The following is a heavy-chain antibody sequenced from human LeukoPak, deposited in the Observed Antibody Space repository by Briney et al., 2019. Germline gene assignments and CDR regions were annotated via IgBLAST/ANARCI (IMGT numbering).Heavy chain of an antibody. Sequence: SETLSLTCTVSSGSIISGSYYWSWIRQPAGKGLEWIGRIFTSGGTNYNPSLKSRVTISVDTSKNQFSLKLNSVTAADAAVSYCAREESGYCDGGSCPYYFDYWGQGALVTVSS. V-gene: IGHV4-61*02. J-gene: IGHJ4*02. CDR2: IFTSGGT. CDR3: AREESGYCDGGSCPYYFDY. CDR1: SGSIISGSYY. D-gene: IGHD2-15*01.